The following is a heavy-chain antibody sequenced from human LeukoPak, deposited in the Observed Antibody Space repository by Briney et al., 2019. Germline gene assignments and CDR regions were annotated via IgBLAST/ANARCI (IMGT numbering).Heavy chain of an antibody. D-gene: IGHD3-3*01. V-gene: IGHV1-2*02. CDR1: GYTFTGYY. Sequence: ASVKVSCKASGYTFTGYYMHWVRQAPGQGLEWMGWINPNSGGTNYAQKFQGRGTMTRDTSISTAYMELSRLRSDDTAVYYCARDYNVLRFLEWLPTFDYWGQGTLVTVSS. CDR2: INPNSGGT. CDR3: ARDYNVLRFLEWLPTFDY. J-gene: IGHJ4*02.